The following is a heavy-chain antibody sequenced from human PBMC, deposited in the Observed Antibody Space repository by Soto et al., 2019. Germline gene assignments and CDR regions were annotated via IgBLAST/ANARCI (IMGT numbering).Heavy chain of an antibody. CDR3: ARVRRYYDSSGYYYIDY. Sequence: EVQLVESGGGLVQPGGSLRLSCAASGFTFSDHYMDWVRQAPGKGLEWVGRTRNKANSYTTEYAASVKGRFTISRDDSKNSLYLQMNRLKTEDTAVYYCARVRRYYDSSGYYYIDYWGQGTLVTVSS. CDR2: TRNKANSYTT. D-gene: IGHD3-22*01. V-gene: IGHV3-72*01. CDR1: GFTFSDHY. J-gene: IGHJ4*02.